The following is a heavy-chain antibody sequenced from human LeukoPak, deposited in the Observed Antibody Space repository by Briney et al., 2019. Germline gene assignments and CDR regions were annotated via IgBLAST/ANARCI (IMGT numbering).Heavy chain of an antibody. J-gene: IGHJ4*02. CDR1: GFTFSTYW. Sequence: GGSLRLSCAASGFTFSTYWMSWVRQAPGKGLEWVANIKRDGSAKFYVDSVKGRFTISRDNAKNSLYLQMNSLRAEDTAVYYCARVKSDTAVDDYWGQGTLATVSS. V-gene: IGHV3-7*05. D-gene: IGHD5-18*01. CDR3: ARVKSDTAVDDY. CDR2: IKRDGSAK.